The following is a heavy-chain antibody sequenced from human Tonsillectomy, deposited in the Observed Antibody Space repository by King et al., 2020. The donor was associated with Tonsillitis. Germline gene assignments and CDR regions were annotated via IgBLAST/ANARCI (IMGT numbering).Heavy chain of an antibody. J-gene: IGHJ4*02. Sequence: VQLVESGGGXVXXGGSLXXXXAXSGLTFSXYSMNWVXXAPGKGLEWVSSISSSSSYIYYADSVKGRFTISRDNAKNSLYLQMNSLRAEDTAVYYCARDRYYYDSSGLFDYWGQGTLVTVSS. CDR3: ARDRYYYDSSGLFDY. D-gene: IGHD3-22*01. CDR2: ISSSSSYI. CDR1: GLTFSXYS. V-gene: IGHV3-21*01.